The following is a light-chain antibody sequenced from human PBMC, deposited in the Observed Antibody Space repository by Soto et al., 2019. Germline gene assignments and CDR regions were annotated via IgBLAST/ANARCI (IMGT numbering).Light chain of an antibody. J-gene: IGKJ4*01. Sequence: EFVLTQSPGTLSLSPGXRATLSCRASQTVRNNYLAWYQQKPGQAPRLLIYDASSRATGIPDRFSGGGSGTDFTLTISRLEPEDFAVYYCQQISSYPLTFGGGTKVDTK. CDR2: DAS. CDR1: QTVRNNY. CDR3: QQISSYPLT. V-gene: IGKV3-20*01.